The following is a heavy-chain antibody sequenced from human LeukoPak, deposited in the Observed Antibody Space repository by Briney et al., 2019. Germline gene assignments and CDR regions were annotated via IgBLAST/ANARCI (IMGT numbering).Heavy chain of an antibody. J-gene: IGHJ3*02. CDR1: GFTFSSYA. D-gene: IGHD3-22*01. Sequence: PGGSLRLSCAASGFTFSSYAMSWVRQAPGKGLEWVSAISGSGGSTYYADSVKGRFTISRDNPKNTLYLQMNSLRAEDTAVYYCAKDYYDSSGYYPDAFDIWGQGTMVTVSS. V-gene: IGHV3-23*01. CDR2: ISGSGGST. CDR3: AKDYYDSSGYYPDAFDI.